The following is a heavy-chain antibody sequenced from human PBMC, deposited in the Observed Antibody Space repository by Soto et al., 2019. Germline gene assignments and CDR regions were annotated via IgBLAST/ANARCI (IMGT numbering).Heavy chain of an antibody. CDR3: ARDYDFWSAYYTGICDY. D-gene: IGHD3-3*01. CDR2: IGTSGSTI. V-gene: IGHV3-48*02. J-gene: IGHJ4*02. Sequence: EVQLVESGGGLVQPGESLRLSCAASGFTFSGFSMNWVRQAPGKGLEWVSYIGTSGSTIYYADSVKGRFTISRDNAKTSLYLQMNSLRDEDTAVYYCARDYDFWSAYYTGICDYWGQGTLVTVSS. CDR1: GFTFSGFS.